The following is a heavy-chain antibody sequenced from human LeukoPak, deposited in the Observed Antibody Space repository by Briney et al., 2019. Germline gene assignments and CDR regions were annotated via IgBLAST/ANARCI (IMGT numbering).Heavy chain of an antibody. V-gene: IGHV3-13*01. J-gene: IGHJ6*02. Sequence: PGGSLRLSCAASGFTFSTYDMPWVRHPAGKGLEWVSTIGADAETYYPGSVRGRFTITRDNAKNTLHLHMNSLRAGDTAVYFCARGNWAYYASGIYGMDVWGQGTTVTVSS. D-gene: IGHD3-10*01. CDR1: GFTFSTYD. CDR3: ARGNWAYYASGIYGMDV. CDR2: IGADAET.